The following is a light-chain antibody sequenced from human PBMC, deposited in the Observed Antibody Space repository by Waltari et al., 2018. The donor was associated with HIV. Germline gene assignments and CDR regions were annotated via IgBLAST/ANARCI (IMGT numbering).Light chain of an antibody. J-gene: IGKJ1*01. CDR3: QQYFSNPRT. V-gene: IGKV4-1*01. CDR1: QSVLHSSNRNNY. Sequence: DLVMTQSPDSLVVSLGERATIHCKSSQSVLHSSNRNNYLAWYQQKPGQPPKLLIYWASSRGSGVPDRFSGSGSGTDFTLTISSLQAEDVAVYYCQQYFSNPRTFGQGTKVEIK. CDR2: WAS.